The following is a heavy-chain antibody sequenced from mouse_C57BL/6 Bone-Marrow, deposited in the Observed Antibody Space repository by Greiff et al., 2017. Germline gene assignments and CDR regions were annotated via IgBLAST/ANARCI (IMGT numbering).Heavy chain of an antibody. CDR3: ARGGMGYAMDY. V-gene: IGHV1-19*01. CDR2: INPYNGGT. CDR1: GYTFTDYY. Sequence: VLLKQSGPVLVKPGASVKMSCKASGYTFTDYYMNWVKQSHGKSLEWIGVINPYNGGTSYNQKFKGKATLTVDKSSSTAYMELNSLTSEDSAVYYCARGGMGYAMDYWGQGTSVTVSS. J-gene: IGHJ4*01.